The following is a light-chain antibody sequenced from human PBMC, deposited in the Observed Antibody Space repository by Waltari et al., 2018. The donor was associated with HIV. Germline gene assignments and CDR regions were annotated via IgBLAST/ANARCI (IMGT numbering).Light chain of an antibody. V-gene: IGKV1-39*01. CDR2: AAS. Sequence: MTQSPATLSASVGDRVTITCRASQSVKNYLNWYQQKPGKAPNLLIYAASTLQSGVPSRFSGSGSETDFTLTISSLQPEDFATYYCQQSFSTLTFGPGTKVDIK. CDR1: QSVKNY. J-gene: IGKJ3*01. CDR3: QQSFSTLT.